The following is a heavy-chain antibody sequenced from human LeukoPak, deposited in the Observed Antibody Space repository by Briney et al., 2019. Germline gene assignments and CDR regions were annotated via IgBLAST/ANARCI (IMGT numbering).Heavy chain of an antibody. CDR3: ARARFKHLYGMDV. Sequence: SQTLSLTCTVSGGSISSGDYYWSWIRQPPGKGLEWIGYIYYSGSTYYNPSLKSRVTISVDTSKNQFSLKLSSVTAADTAVYYCARARFKHLYGMDVWGQGTTVTVSS. CDR2: IYYSGST. V-gene: IGHV4-30-4*01. J-gene: IGHJ6*02. CDR1: GGSISSGDYY. D-gene: IGHD3-3*01.